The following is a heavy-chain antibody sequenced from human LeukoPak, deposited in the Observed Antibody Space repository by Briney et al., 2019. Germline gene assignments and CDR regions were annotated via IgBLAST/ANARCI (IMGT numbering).Heavy chain of an antibody. D-gene: IGHD3-10*01. J-gene: IGHJ5*02. Sequence: PSETLSLTCSVSGASISSSSYYWGWIRQPPGKGLEWIGSFSYSGSTYYNSSLKSRVTISVDTSNNQFSLRLNSVTAADTAVYYCTRDSGTTGEVKFDPWGQGTLVAVSS. CDR1: GASISSSSYY. CDR2: FSYSGST. V-gene: IGHV4-39*07. CDR3: TRDSGTTGEVKFDP.